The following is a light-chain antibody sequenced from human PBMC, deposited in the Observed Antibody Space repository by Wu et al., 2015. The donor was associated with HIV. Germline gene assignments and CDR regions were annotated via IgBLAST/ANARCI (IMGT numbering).Light chain of an antibody. CDR1: QGINNY. V-gene: IGKV1-13*02. Sequence: AIQMTQSPSSLSASVGDRVTITCRASQGINNYLAWYQQKPGKAPNLLIYGASTLQGGVPSRFSGSGSGTNFSLTISSLQPEDSATYYCHQFYIHPRSFGQGTKLEIK. CDR3: HQFYIHPRS. CDR2: GAS. J-gene: IGKJ2*03.